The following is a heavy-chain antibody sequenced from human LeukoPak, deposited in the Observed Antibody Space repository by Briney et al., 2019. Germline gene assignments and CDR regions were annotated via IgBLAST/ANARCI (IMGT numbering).Heavy chain of an antibody. CDR3: AKGRNSYDSGRCHSPTCSYGMDV. V-gene: IGHV3-23*01. D-gene: IGHD3-10*01. CDR1: GFTFDNYA. Sequence: GGSLRLSCTASGFTFDNYAMIWVRQAPGKGLEWVSVISGSGDGTYSADSVRGRFTISRDNSKNTLYLEMRSLRVENTAVYHCAKGRNSYDSGRCHSPTCSYGMDVWGKGTTVIVSS. CDR2: ISGSGDGT. J-gene: IGHJ6*04.